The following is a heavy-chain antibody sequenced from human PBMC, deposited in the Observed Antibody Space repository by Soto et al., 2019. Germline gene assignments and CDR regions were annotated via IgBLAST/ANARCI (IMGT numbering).Heavy chain of an antibody. D-gene: IGHD5-18*01. V-gene: IGHV3-15*01. Sequence: XGSLILSCAASGFTFSNAWMSWVRQAPGKGLEWVGRIKSKTDGGTTDYAAPVKGRFTISRDDSKNTLYLQMNSLKTEDTAVYYCTTDSLGTAMVTGHFDSWGQGALATVSS. CDR1: GFTFSNAW. CDR3: TTDSLGTAMVTGHFDS. CDR2: IKSKTDGGTT. J-gene: IGHJ4*02.